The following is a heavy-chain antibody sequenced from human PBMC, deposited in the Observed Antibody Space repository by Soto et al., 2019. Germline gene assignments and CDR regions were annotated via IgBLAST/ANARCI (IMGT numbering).Heavy chain of an antibody. CDR1: GGSISNSNSY. V-gene: IGHV4-39*01. D-gene: IGHD2-15*01. J-gene: IGHJ4*02. CDR3: ARQDFVVVVASFYYFDY. CDR2: IYYSGST. Sequence: SETLSLTCTVSGGSISNSNSYWGWIRQPPGKGLEWIGSIYYSGSTYYNPSLKSRVTISVDTSKNQFSLKLTSVTAADTAVYYCARQDFVVVVASFYYFDYWGQGALVTVSS.